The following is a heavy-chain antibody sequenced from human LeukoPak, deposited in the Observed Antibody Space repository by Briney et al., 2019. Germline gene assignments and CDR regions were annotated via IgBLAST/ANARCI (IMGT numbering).Heavy chain of an antibody. CDR1: GYTFTSYD. Sequence: ASVKVSGKASGYTFTSYDINWVRQATGQGLEWMGWMNPNSGNTGYAQKFQGRVTITRNTSISTAYMELSSLRSEDTAVYYCARGPSGLLWFGEIPGAFDIWGQGTMVTVSS. J-gene: IGHJ3*02. V-gene: IGHV1-8*03. CDR3: ARGPSGLLWFGEIPGAFDI. CDR2: MNPNSGNT. D-gene: IGHD3-10*01.